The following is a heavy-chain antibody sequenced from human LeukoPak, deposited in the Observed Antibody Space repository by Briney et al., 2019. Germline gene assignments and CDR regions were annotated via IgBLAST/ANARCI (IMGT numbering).Heavy chain of an antibody. V-gene: IGHV1-69*05. D-gene: IGHD3-22*01. CDR1: GGTFSSYA. CDR2: IIPIFGTA. J-gene: IGHJ6*03. Sequence: SSVKVSCKASGGTFSSYAISWVRQAPGQGLEWMGGIIPIFGTANYAQKFQGRVTITTDESTSTAYMELSSLRSEDTAVYYCARVGAVITPHYYYYYYMDVWGKGTTVTVSS. CDR3: ARVGAVITPHYYYYYYMDV.